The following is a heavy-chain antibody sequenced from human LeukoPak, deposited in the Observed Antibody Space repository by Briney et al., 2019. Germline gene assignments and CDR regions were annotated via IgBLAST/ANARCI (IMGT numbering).Heavy chain of an antibody. CDR3: ARHSVPTFWSGYYTSYYGMDV. D-gene: IGHD3-3*01. CDR1: GGSISSSSYY. Sequence: NPSETLSLTCTVSGGSISSSSYYWGWIRQPPGKGLEWIGSIYYSGSTYYNPSLKSRVTISVDTSKNQFSLKLSSVTAADTVVYYCARHSVPTFWSGYYTSYYGMDVWGQGTTVTVSS. J-gene: IGHJ6*02. CDR2: IYYSGST. V-gene: IGHV4-39*01.